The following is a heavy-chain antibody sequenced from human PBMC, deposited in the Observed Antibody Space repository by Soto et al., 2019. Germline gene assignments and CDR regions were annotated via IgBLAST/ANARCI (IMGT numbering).Heavy chain of an antibody. V-gene: IGHV1-69*01. CDR1: EGTFNSYA. J-gene: IGHJ4*02. D-gene: IGHD6-13*01. Sequence: QAQVVQSGAEVRKPGSSVKVSCKASEGTFNSYAIAWVRQAPGQGLEWMGGIIPFYNTLNYAQKFQDRVTISADDSTNPGQLEVSRLESEHKALYFFASGASRWYPYFFDSWAQGTLVTVSS. CDR3: ASGASRWYPYFFDS. CDR2: IIPFYNTL.